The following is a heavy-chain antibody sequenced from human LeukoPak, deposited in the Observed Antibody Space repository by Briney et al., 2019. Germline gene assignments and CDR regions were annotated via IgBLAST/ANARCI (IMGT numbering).Heavy chain of an antibody. J-gene: IGHJ4*02. CDR3: ARGGRAAAGILGH. Sequence: GGSLRLSCAASGFTFSSYWMRWVRQAPGKGLEWVANIKQDGSEQYYVDSVKGRFTISRDNAKNSLYLQMNSLRAEDTAVYYCARGGRAAAGILGHGGQGTLVTVSS. D-gene: IGHD6-13*01. V-gene: IGHV3-7*04. CDR1: GFTFSSYW. CDR2: IKQDGSEQ.